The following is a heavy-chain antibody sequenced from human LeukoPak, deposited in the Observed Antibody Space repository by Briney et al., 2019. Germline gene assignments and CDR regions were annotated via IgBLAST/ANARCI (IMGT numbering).Heavy chain of an antibody. CDR1: GFTFSSYA. J-gene: IGHJ4*02. D-gene: IGHD3-22*01. Sequence: GGSLRLSCAASGFTFSSYAMSWVRQAPGKGLAWVSAISGSGGSTYYADSVKGRFTISRDNSKKTLYLQMNSLRAEDTAVYYCARGYYYDSSGYDYWGQGTLVTVSS. CDR3: ARGYYYDSSGYDY. CDR2: ISGSGGST. V-gene: IGHV3-23*01.